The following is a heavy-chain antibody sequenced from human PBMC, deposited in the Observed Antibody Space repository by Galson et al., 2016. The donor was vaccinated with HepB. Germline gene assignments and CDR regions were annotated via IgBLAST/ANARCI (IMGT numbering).Heavy chain of an antibody. Sequence: SVKVSCKASGDTFRTYVISWVRQAPGQGLEWMGGIIPIFGTADYAQRFQGRVTITADESTSTAYMELSILRSEDTAVYYCATSLVGATYLFPSWGQGTLVTVSS. J-gene: IGHJ5*02. CDR3: ATSLVGATYLFPS. D-gene: IGHD1-26*01. CDR2: IIPIFGTA. CDR1: GDTFRTYV. V-gene: IGHV1-69*13.